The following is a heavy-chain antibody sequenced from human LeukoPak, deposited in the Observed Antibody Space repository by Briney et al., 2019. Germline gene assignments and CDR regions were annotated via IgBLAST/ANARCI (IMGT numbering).Heavy chain of an antibody. D-gene: IGHD5-18*01. CDR2: ISWNSGSI. V-gene: IGHV3-9*01. CDR3: AKDMRELWLPYGMDV. J-gene: IGHJ6*02. Sequence: PGGSLRLSSAASGFTFDDYAMHWVRQAPGKGLEWVSGISWNSGSIGYADSVKGRFTISRDNAKNSLYLQMNSLRAEDTALYYCAKDMRELWLPYGMDVWGQGTTVTVSS. CDR1: GFTFDDYA.